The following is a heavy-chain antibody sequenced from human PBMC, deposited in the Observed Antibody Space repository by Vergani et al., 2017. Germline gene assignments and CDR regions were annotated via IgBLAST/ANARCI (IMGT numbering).Heavy chain of an antibody. V-gene: IGHV3-23*01. Sequence: EVQLLESGGGLVQPGGSLRLSCAASGFTFSSYAMSWVRQAPGKGLEWVSAISGSGGSTYYADSVKGRFTISRDNSKNTLYLQMNSLGAEDTAVYYCARVRDYDSSGYTLDYWGQGSLVTVAA. CDR3: ARVRDYDSSGYTLDY. J-gene: IGHJ4*02. CDR2: ISGSGGST. CDR1: GFTFSSYA. D-gene: IGHD3-22*01.